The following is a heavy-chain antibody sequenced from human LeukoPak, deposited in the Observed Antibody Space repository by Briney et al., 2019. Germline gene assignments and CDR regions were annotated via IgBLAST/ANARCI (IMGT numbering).Heavy chain of an antibody. CDR3: ARGYTWESGSFYIDH. J-gene: IGHJ4*02. CDR2: INPSGGST. Sequence: ASVKVSCKASGYTFTSYYMCWVRQAPGQGLEWMGIINPSGGSTNYAQKFQGRVTMTRDTSTSTVYMEPSGLRSEDTAVYYCARGYTWESGSFYIDHWGQGTLVTVSS. CDR1: GYTFTSYY. D-gene: IGHD1-26*01. V-gene: IGHV1-46*01.